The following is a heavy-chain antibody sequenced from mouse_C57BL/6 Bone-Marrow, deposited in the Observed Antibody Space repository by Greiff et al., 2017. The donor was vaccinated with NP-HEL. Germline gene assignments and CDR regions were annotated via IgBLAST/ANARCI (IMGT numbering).Heavy chain of an antibody. V-gene: IGHV1-72*01. Sequence: QVQLQQPGAELVKPGASVKLSCKASGYTFTSYWMHWVKQRPGRGLEWIGMIDPNSGGTKYNEKFQSKATLTVDKLSSTAYMQLSNLTSETSEVYSVAKSALVSFAYWGQGTLVTVSA. CDR3: AKSALVSFAY. CDR2: IDPNSGGT. J-gene: IGHJ3*01. D-gene: IGHD2-2*01. CDR1: GYTFTSYW.